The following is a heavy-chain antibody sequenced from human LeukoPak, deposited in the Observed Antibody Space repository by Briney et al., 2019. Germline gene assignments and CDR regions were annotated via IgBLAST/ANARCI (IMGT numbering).Heavy chain of an antibody. CDR2: ISDSGSST. D-gene: IGHD2-15*01. Sequence: PGGSLRLSCEASGFTFSSYAMSWVRQAPGKGLEWVSAISDSGSSTYDADSVKGRFTISRDNSKNTLYLQMHSLRAEDTAVYYCAKQLGYCSDGSCYFESWGQGTQVTVSS. J-gene: IGHJ4*02. CDR1: GFTFSSYA. CDR3: AKQLGYCSDGSCYFES. V-gene: IGHV3-23*01.